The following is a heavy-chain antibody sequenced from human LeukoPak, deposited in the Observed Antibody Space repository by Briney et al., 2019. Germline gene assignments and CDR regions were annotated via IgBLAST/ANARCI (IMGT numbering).Heavy chain of an antibody. V-gene: IGHV3-7*01. D-gene: IGHD3-3*01. CDR3: ARGWNYAFRFDY. CDR2: IKQDGSEK. J-gene: IGHJ4*02. CDR1: GSSFSDYW. Sequence: GGSLRLSCAASGSSFSDYWMTWVRQAPGKGLEWVAHIKQDGSEKYYVDSIKGRFTISRDNAKNLVYLQMNSLRADDTAVYYCARGWNYAFRFDYWGQGTLVTVSS.